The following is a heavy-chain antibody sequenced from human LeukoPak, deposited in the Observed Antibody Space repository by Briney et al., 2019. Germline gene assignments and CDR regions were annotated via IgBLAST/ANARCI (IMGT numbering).Heavy chain of an antibody. CDR2: ISAYNGNT. CDR1: GYTFTSYG. CDR3: ARGITDDSSGYDS. V-gene: IGHV1-18*01. Sequence: VASVKVSCKAPGYTFTSYGISWVRQAPGQGLEWMGWISAYNGNTNYAQKLQGRVTMTTDTSTSTAYMELRSLRSDDTAVDYCARGITDDSSGYDSWGQGTLVTVSS. D-gene: IGHD3-22*01. J-gene: IGHJ4*02.